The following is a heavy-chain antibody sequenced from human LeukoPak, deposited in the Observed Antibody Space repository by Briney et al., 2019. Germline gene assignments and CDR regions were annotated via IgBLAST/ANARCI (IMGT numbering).Heavy chain of an antibody. CDR1: GFTFDDYA. J-gene: IGHJ4*02. D-gene: IGHD5-12*01. CDR2: ISWNSGSI. V-gene: IGHV3-9*01. Sequence: GGSLRLSCAASGFTFDDYAMHWVRQAPGKGLEWVSGISWNSGSIGYADSVKGRFTISRDNAKNSLYLQMNSLRAEDTAVYYCAREADSGYGFDYWGQGTLVTVSS. CDR3: AREADSGYGFDY.